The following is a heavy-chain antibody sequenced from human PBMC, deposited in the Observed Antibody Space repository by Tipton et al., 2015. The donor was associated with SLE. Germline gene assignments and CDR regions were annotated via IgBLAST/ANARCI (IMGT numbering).Heavy chain of an antibody. V-gene: IGHV4-34*01. CDR3: ARSEEIFGVVIYYYYGMDV. D-gene: IGHD3-3*01. CDR1: GGSFSGYY. Sequence: TLSLTCAVYGGSFSGYYWSWIRQPPGKGLEWIGEINHSGSTYYNPSLKSRVTISVDTSKNQFSLKLSSVTAADTAVYYCARSEEIFGVVIYYYYGMDVWGQGTTVTVSS. J-gene: IGHJ6*02. CDR2: INHSGST.